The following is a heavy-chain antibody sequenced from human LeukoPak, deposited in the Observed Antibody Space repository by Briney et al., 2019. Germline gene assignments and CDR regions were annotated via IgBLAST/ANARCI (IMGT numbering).Heavy chain of an antibody. Sequence: GGSLRLSCSASEFTMSSYEMNWVRQAPGKGLEWVSYISSGGSAIYYADSVKGRFTISRDNAKNSLYLQMNSLRAEDTAVYYCAKEVSIISRGLDYWGQGILVTVSS. CDR1: EFTMSSYE. D-gene: IGHD2-21*01. CDR2: ISSGGSAI. V-gene: IGHV3-48*03. J-gene: IGHJ4*02. CDR3: AKEVSIISRGLDY.